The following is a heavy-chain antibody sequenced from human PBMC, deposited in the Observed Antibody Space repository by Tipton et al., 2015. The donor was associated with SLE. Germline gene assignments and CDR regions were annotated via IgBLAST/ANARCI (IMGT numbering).Heavy chain of an antibody. CDR1: GYSISSGYY. J-gene: IGHJ3*02. Sequence: LRLSCTVSGYSISSGYYWGWIRQPPGKGLEWIGSIYHSGSTYYNPSLKSRVTISVDTSKDQFSLKLSSVTAADTAVYYCARVPYSSGWTRWAFDIWGQGTMVTVSS. CDR2: IYHSGST. CDR3: ARVPYSSGWTRWAFDI. D-gene: IGHD6-19*01. V-gene: IGHV4-38-2*02.